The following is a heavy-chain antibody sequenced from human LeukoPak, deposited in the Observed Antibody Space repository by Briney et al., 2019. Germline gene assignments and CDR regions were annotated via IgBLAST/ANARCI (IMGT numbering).Heavy chain of an antibody. J-gene: IGHJ4*02. V-gene: IGHV4-31*03. D-gene: IGHD3-10*01. Sequence: SETLSLTCTVSADSLSSGGHYWAWIRQFPGKGLESIGFIHHSGRSRHHPSLKDRVAISVDTSGKQFALKLSSVTAADTAMYYCARGGNRFGGFYFDYWGQGIQVIVSS. CDR1: ADSLSSGGHY. CDR2: IHHSGRS. CDR3: ARGGNRFGGFYFDY.